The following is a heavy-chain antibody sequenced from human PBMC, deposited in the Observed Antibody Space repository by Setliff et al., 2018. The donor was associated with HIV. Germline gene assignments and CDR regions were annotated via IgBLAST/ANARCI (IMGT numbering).Heavy chain of an antibody. V-gene: IGHV3-23*01. Sequence: PGGSLRLSCAASGFTFSSYAMGWVRQVPGKGLEWVASISNTGRNTYYGDSVKGRFTISRDNSKNTLYLQMNSLRAEDTAVYYCARDWGEHYDSSGFSSWGQGTLVTVPS. J-gene: IGHJ5*02. CDR1: GFTFSSYA. CDR2: ISNTGRNT. D-gene: IGHD3-22*01. CDR3: ARDWGEHYDSSGFSS.